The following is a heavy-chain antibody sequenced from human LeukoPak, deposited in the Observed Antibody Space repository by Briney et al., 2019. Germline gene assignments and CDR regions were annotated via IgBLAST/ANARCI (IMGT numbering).Heavy chain of an antibody. CDR3: ARLGRWTQVWSYGI. V-gene: IGHV4-34*01. CDR1: GGSFSGYY. CDR2: INHSGST. D-gene: IGHD4-23*01. J-gene: IGHJ2*01. Sequence: SETLSLTCAVYGGSFSGYYWSWIRQPPGKGLEWIGEINHSGSTNYNPSLKSRVTISVDTSKNQFSLKLSSVTAADTAVYYCARLGRWTQVWSYGIWGRGTLVTVSS.